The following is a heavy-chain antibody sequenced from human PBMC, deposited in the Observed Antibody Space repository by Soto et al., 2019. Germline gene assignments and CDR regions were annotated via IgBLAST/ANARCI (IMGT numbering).Heavy chain of an antibody. CDR1: GFTFSNAW. Sequence: EVQLVESGGGLVKPGGSLRLSCAASGFTFSNAWMSWVRQAPGKGLEWVGRIKSKTDGGTTDYAAPVKGRFTISRDDSKNTLYLQMNSLKTEDTAVYYCTASTSILLNYYGMDVWGQGTTVTVSS. J-gene: IGHJ6*02. D-gene: IGHD2-15*01. V-gene: IGHV3-15*01. CDR2: IKSKTDGGTT. CDR3: TASTSILLNYYGMDV.